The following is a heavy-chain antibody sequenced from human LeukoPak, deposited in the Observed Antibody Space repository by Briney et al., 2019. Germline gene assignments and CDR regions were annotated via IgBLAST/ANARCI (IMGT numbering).Heavy chain of an antibody. CDR1: GFTFVSYW. CDR2: ISSDGSSS. J-gene: IGHJ4*02. D-gene: IGHD4-17*01. V-gene: IGHV3-74*01. Sequence: PGGSLRLSCAASGFTFVSYWMHWVRQAPGKGLVWVSRISSDGSSSDSADSVKGRFTISRDNAKNTLYLQMNSLRAEDTAVFHCARAEYGDYFDYWGQGTLVTVSS. CDR3: ARAEYGDYFDY.